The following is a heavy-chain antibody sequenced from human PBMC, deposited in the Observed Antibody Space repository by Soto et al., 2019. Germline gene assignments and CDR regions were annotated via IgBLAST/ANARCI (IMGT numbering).Heavy chain of an antibody. CDR3: ARAYYYDSSGYNFDY. J-gene: IGHJ4*02. Sequence: ASVKVSCKASGYTFTSYDMHWVRQAPGQGLEWMGIINPSGGSTSYAQKFQGRVTMTRDTSTSTVYMELSSLRSEDTAVYYCARAYYYDSSGYNFDYWGQGTLVTVSS. CDR2: INPSGGST. D-gene: IGHD3-22*01. CDR1: GYTFTSYD. V-gene: IGHV1-46*01.